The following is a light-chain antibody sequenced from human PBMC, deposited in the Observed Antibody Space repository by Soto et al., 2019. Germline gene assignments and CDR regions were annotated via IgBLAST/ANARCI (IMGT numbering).Light chain of an antibody. V-gene: IGKV1-5*03. J-gene: IGKJ1*01. CDR1: QSISSW. CDR2: KAS. CDR3: QQYNNYAWT. Sequence: DIQMTQSPSTLSASVGDRVTITCRASQSISSWLAWYQQKPGKAPKLLIYKASSLESGVPSRFSGSGSGTEFTPTISSMQPDDFATYYCQQYNNYAWTFGQGTKVEIK.